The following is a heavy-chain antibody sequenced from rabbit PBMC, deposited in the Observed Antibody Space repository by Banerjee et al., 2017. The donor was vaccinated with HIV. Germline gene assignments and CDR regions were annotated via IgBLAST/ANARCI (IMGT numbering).Heavy chain of an antibody. Sequence: QSLEESGGDLVRPGASLTLTCTASGFSFSSGYYMCWVRQAPGKGLEWIGCIYTGSSGSTYYASWAKGRFTITRSTSLNTVTLQMASLTAADTATYFCARDVYAGYAGYGYFHLWGPGTLVTVS. J-gene: IGHJ4*01. D-gene: IGHD7-1*01. CDR2: IYTGSSGST. CDR1: GFSFSSGYY. CDR3: ARDVYAGYAGYGYFHL. V-gene: IGHV1S40*01.